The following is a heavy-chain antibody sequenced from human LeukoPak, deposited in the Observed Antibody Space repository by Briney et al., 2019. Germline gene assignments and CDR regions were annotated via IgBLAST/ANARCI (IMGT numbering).Heavy chain of an antibody. D-gene: IGHD4-17*01. CDR3: ARGSDFGDYYLHH. V-gene: IGHV6-1*01. CDR2: TYYRSKWYN. CDR1: GDSVSSNRAA. J-gene: IGHJ1*01. Sequence: SQTLSLTCVISGDSVSSNRAAWNGVRQSPSRGLEWLGRTYYRSKWYNNYAVSVKSRITINADTSKNQFSLQLNSVTLEDTAVYSCARGSDFGDYYLHHWGQGTLVTVSS.